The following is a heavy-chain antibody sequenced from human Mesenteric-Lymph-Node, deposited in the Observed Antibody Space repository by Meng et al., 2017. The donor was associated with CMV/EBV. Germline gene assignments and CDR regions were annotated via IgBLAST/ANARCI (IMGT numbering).Heavy chain of an antibody. CDR3: SRGVTTRGCGLDV. D-gene: IGHD5-12*01. V-gene: IGHV3-30-3*01. Sequence: GESLKISCAASGLTFSSYIMHWVRQAPGKGLEWVALISSDGNNKCYADSVKGRFTVSRDNYKNTLYLQMDSLRTADTAVYYCSRGVTTRGCGLDVWGQGTTVTVSS. CDR2: ISSDGNNK. J-gene: IGHJ6*02. CDR1: GLTFSSYI.